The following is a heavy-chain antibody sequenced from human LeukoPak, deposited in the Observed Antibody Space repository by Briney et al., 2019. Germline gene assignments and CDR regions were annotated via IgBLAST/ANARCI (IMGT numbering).Heavy chain of an antibody. D-gene: IGHD6-19*01. CDR1: GGSINSYY. Sequence: SETLSLTCTVSGGSINSYYWNWVRQPPGKGLEWIGYIYYSGSTNYNPSLKSRVTISVDTSKNQFSLKLSSVTAADTAVYYCARGGAWLVRAVPFDYWGQGTLVTVSS. CDR2: IYYSGST. CDR3: ARGGAWLVRAVPFDY. V-gene: IGHV4-59*01. J-gene: IGHJ4*02.